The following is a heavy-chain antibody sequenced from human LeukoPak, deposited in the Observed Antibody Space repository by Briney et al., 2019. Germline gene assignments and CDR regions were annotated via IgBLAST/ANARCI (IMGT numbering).Heavy chain of an antibody. D-gene: IGHD1-26*01. V-gene: IGHV1-69*04. Sequence: ASVKVSCKASGDTFSSYVISWVRQAPGQGLEWMGRIIPILGIANYAQKFQGRVTITADKSTSTAYMELSSLRSEDTAVYYCARELNSGSYFWIDYWGQGTLVTVSS. J-gene: IGHJ4*02. CDR3: ARELNSGSYFWIDY. CDR1: GDTFSSYV. CDR2: IIPILGIA.